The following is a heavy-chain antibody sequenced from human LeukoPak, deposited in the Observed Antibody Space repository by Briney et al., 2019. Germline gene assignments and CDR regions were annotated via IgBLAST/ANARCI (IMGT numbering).Heavy chain of an antibody. Sequence: SETLSLTCTVSGGSVSSGSYYWSWIRQPPGKGLEWIGYIYYSGSTNYNPSLKSRVTISVDTSKNQFSLKLSSVTAADTAVYYCARGPHSYTSAYFDRPSDYWGQGALVAVSS. J-gene: IGHJ4*02. CDR3: ARGPHSYTSAYFDRPSDY. D-gene: IGHD3-9*01. CDR1: GGSVSSGSYY. CDR2: IYYSGST. V-gene: IGHV4-61*01.